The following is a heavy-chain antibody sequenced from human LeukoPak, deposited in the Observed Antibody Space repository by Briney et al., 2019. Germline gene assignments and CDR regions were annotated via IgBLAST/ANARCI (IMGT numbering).Heavy chain of an antibody. CDR2: IYTSGST. V-gene: IGHV4-61*02. J-gene: IGHJ4*02. CDR3: AREHDYGDYFDY. D-gene: IGHD4-17*01. Sequence: SETLSLTCTVSGGSISSGSYYWSWIRQPAGKGLEWIGRIYTSGSTNYNPSLKSRVTISVDTSKNQFSLKLSSVTAADTAVYYCAREHDYGDYFDYWGQGTLVTVSS. CDR1: GGSISSGSYY.